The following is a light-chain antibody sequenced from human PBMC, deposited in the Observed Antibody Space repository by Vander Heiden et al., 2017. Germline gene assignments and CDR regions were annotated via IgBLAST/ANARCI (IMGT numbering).Light chain of an antibody. CDR1: QSVSSY. J-gene: IGKJ4*01. CDR3: QQPINWPLLT. Sequence: EIVLTQSPATLSLSPGERATLSCRASQSVSSYLAWYQQKPGQAPRLLIYDASSRATGIPARFSGSGYGTDFTLTISSREPADFAVYYCQQPINWPLLTLGGGTKVEIK. CDR2: DAS. V-gene: IGKV3-11*01.